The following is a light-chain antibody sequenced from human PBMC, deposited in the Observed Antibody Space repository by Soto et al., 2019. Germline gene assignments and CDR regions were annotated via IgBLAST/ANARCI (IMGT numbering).Light chain of an antibody. Sequence: DIQMTQSPSSLSASVGDRVTITCRASQSISNFLNWYQHRLGKAPKLLIYDASSLQSGVPSRFSGSGSGTDLTLTISNLQPEDFATYYCQQSYVTLRTFGQGTKVDI. V-gene: IGKV1-39*01. CDR1: QSISNF. CDR3: QQSYVTLRT. J-gene: IGKJ1*01. CDR2: DAS.